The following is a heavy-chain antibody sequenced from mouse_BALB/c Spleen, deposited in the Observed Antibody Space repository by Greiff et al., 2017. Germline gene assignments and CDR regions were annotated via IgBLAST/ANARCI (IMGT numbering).Heavy chain of an antibody. J-gene: IGHJ2*01. V-gene: IGHV7-3*02. CDR3: ARDITTVGYYFDY. CDR1: GFTFTDYY. CDR2: IRNKANGYTT. Sequence: EVQLVESGGGLVQPGGSLRLSCATSGFTFTDYYMSWVRQPPGKALEWLGFIRNKANGYTTEYSASVKGRFTISRDNSQSILYLQMNTLRAEDSATYYCARDITTVGYYFDYWGQGTTLTVSS. D-gene: IGHD1-1*01.